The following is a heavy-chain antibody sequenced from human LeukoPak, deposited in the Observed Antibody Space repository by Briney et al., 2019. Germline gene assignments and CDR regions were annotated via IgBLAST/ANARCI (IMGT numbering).Heavy chain of an antibody. D-gene: IGHD3-10*01. CDR3: ARNAVPGYFDY. Sequence: SETLSLTCTVSGGSISSSSYYWAWIRQPPGKGLEWIGNIFYSGSTYYNPSLKSRVTISVDTSKNQFSLKLSSVTAADTAVYYCARNAVPGYFDYWGQGTLVSVSP. J-gene: IGHJ4*02. V-gene: IGHV4-39*01. CDR1: GGSISSSSYY. CDR2: IFYSGST.